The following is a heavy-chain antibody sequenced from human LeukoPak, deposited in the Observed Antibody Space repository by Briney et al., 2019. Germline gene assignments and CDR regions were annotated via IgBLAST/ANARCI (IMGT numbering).Heavy chain of an antibody. J-gene: IGHJ4*02. V-gene: IGHV3-30*04. CDR1: GFTFSSYA. D-gene: IGHD6-19*01. CDR3: ARTKTGYSSGWSGDLDY. CDR2: ISYDGSNK. Sequence: GGSLRLSCAASGFTFSSYAIHWVRQAPGKGLEWVAVISYDGSNKYYADSVKGRFTISRDDSKNTLYLQMNRLRAEDTAVYYCARTKTGYSSGWSGDLDYWGQGTLVTVSS.